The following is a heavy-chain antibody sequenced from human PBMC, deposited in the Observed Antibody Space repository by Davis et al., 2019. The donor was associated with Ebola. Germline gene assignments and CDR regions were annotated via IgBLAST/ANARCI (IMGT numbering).Heavy chain of an antibody. CDR1: GGSISSSNW. J-gene: IGHJ1*01. V-gene: IGHV4-4*02. CDR3: ARGLIVGATRGADFQH. Sequence: PSETLSLTCAVSGGSISSSNWWSWVRQPPGKGLEWIGYIYYSGSTNYNPSLKSRVTISVDTSENQFSLKLSSVTAADTAVYYCARGLIVGATRGADFQHWGQGTLVTVSS. CDR2: IYYSGST. D-gene: IGHD1-26*01.